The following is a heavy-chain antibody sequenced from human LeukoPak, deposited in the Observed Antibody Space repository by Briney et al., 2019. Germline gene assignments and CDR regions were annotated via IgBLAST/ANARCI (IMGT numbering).Heavy chain of an antibody. Sequence: GGSLRLSCAASGFTFSSYEMNWVRQAPGKGLEWVSYISNSGSNRYYADSVKGRFTISRDNSKNTLYLQMISLRAEDTAIYYCAKGPGSRHGDWGQGTLVTVSS. CDR1: GFTFSSYE. CDR2: ISNSGSNR. V-gene: IGHV3-48*03. D-gene: IGHD4-17*01. J-gene: IGHJ4*02. CDR3: AKGPGSRHGD.